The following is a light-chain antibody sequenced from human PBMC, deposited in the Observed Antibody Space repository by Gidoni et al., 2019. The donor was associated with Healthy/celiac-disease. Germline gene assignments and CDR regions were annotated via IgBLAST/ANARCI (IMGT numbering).Light chain of an antibody. V-gene: IGLV3-21*02. J-gene: IGLJ2*01. Sequence: SHVLTQPAPVSLAPGQTARITCGGNNIGSKSVHWYQQKPGQAPVLVVYDDSDRPSGIPERFSGSNSGNTATLTISRVEAGDEADYYCQVWDSSSDHVVFGGGTKLTXL. CDR3: QVWDSSSDHVV. CDR2: DDS. CDR1: NIGSKS.